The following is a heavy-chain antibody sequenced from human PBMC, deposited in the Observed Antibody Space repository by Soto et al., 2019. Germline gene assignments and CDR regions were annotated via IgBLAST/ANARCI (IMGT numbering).Heavy chain of an antibody. V-gene: IGHV6-1*01. D-gene: IGHD6-19*01. Sequence: SQTLSLTCAISGDSVSSNSAAWNWIRQSQSRGLEWLGRTYYRSKWYNDYAVSVKSRITINPDTSNNQFSLQLNSVTPEDTAVYYCARDPRFYSSGWYLPHDAFDIWGQRTMVTVSS. J-gene: IGHJ3*02. CDR3: ARDPRFYSSGWYLPHDAFDI. CDR1: GDSVSSNSAA. CDR2: TYYRSKWYN.